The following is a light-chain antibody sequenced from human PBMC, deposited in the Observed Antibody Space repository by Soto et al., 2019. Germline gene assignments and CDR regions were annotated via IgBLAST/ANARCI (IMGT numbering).Light chain of an antibody. Sequence: EIVMTQSPATLSVSPGERATLSCWASQSVSSYLAWYQQKPGQAPRLLIYGASTRATGIPARFSASGSGTEFTLTISRLQSEDFAVYYCQQHNNWPLTFGGGTRVEIK. CDR2: GAS. CDR1: QSVSSY. CDR3: QQHNNWPLT. J-gene: IGKJ4*01. V-gene: IGKV3-15*01.